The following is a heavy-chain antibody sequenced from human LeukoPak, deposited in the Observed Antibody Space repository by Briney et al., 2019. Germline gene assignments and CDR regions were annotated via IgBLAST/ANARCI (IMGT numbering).Heavy chain of an antibody. D-gene: IGHD6-13*01. V-gene: IGHV3-23*01. CDR3: ARASRRYSSRWTDY. CDR1: GFTFSSYA. Sequence: PGGSLRLSCAASGFTFSSYAMSWVRQAPGKGLEWVSAISGSGGSTYYADSVKGRFTISRDNSKNTLYLQMNSLRAEDTAVYYCARASRRYSSRWTDYWGQGTLVTVSS. CDR2: ISGSGGST. J-gene: IGHJ4*02.